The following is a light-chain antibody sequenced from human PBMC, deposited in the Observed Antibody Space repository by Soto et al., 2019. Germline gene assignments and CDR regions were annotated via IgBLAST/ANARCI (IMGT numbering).Light chain of an antibody. V-gene: IGKV1-5*03. Sequence: DIQMTQSPSTLSASVGDRVTISCRASQNIDSGLAWYQQKPGKAPKLLIYKASTLESGVPLRFSGSGSGTEFTLTITCHHPDDFATYYCQQYHFFWTFGQGTRVEIK. CDR1: QNIDSG. J-gene: IGKJ1*01. CDR2: KAS. CDR3: QQYHFFWT.